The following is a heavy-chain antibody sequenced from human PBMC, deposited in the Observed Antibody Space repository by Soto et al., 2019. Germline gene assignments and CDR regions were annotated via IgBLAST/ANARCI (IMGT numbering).Heavy chain of an antibody. J-gene: IGHJ6*02. V-gene: IGHV1-69*12. D-gene: IGHD7-27*01. CDR3: ARGDATKLGVTNCNGMDV. CDR2: IIPVFGKA. CDR1: GGSLTNYG. Sequence: QVQLVQSGAEVKKPGSSVKVSCKASGGSLTNYGVSWVRQAPGQGLEWMGGIIPVFGKANYAQKFQGRVTIAAHESKITVFMDVRSLRSEDTAVSYCARGDATKLGVTNCNGMDVWGQGTTVTVSS.